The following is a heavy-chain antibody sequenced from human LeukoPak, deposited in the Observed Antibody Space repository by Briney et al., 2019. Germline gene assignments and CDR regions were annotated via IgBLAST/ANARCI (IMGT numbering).Heavy chain of an antibody. CDR2: ISGSGGST. Sequence: GGSLRLSCAASGFTFSSYAMSWVRQAPGKGLEWVSAISGSGGSTYYADSVKGRFTISRDNSKNTLYLQMNSLRAEDTAVYYCAKEGEVTIFGVVILDAFDIWGQGTMVTVSS. J-gene: IGHJ3*02. D-gene: IGHD3-3*01. CDR1: GFTFSSYA. V-gene: IGHV3-23*01. CDR3: AKEGEVTIFGVVILDAFDI.